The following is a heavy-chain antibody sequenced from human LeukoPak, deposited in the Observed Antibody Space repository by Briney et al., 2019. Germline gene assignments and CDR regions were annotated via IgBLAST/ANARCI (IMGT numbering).Heavy chain of an antibody. CDR2: IYYSGST. CDR1: GGSISSYY. Sequence: SETLSLTCTVSGGSISSYYWSWIRQPPGKRLEWIGYIYYSGSTNYNPSLKSRVTISVDTSKNQFSLKLSSVTAADTAVYYCARVRLGADAFDIWGQGTMVTVSS. CDR3: ARVRLGADAFDI. V-gene: IGHV4-59*01. J-gene: IGHJ3*02. D-gene: IGHD1-1*01.